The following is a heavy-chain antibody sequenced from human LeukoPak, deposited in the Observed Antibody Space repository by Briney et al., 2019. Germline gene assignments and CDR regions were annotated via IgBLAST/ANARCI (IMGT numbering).Heavy chain of an antibody. V-gene: IGHV3-30*18. CDR2: ISYDGSNK. D-gene: IGHD3-9*01. Sequence: GGSLRLSCAASGFTFSSYGMHWVRQAPGKGLERVAVISYDGSNKYYADSVKGRFTISRDNSKNTLYLQMNSLRAEDTAVYYCAKDREGYFDWSYYFDYWGQGTLVTVSS. J-gene: IGHJ4*02. CDR1: GFTFSSYG. CDR3: AKDREGYFDWSYYFDY.